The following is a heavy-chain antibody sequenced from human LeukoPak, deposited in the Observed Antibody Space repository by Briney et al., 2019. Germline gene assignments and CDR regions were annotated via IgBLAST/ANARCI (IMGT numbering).Heavy chain of an antibody. CDR2: IYYSGST. J-gene: IGHJ4*02. Sequence: SETLSLTCTVSGGSISSYYWSWIRQPPGKGLEWIGYIYYSGSTNYNPSLKSRVTISVDTSKNQFSLKLSSVTAADTAVYYCAGTILTGYYSTLDYWGQGTLVTVSS. V-gene: IGHV4-59*01. CDR1: GGSISSYY. CDR3: AGTILTGYYSTLDY. D-gene: IGHD3-9*01.